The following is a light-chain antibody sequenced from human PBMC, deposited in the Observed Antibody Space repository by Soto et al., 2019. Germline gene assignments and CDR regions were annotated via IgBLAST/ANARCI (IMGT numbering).Light chain of an antibody. Sequence: DIQMTQSPSTLSASVGDRVTITCRASQSISSWLAWYQQKPGKAPKLLIYKASSLESGVPLRFSGRGSGTEFTLTISSLQPDAFATYYCQQYNSYPWTFGQGTKVESK. V-gene: IGKV1-5*03. CDR3: QQYNSYPWT. CDR2: KAS. CDR1: QSISSW. J-gene: IGKJ1*01.